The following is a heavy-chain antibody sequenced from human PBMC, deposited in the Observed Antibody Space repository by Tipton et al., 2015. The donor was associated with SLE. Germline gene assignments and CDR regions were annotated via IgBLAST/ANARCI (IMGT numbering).Heavy chain of an antibody. J-gene: IGHJ6*02. D-gene: IGHD3-9*01. CDR2: INHSGST. CDR3: ARERGLTGYYRLGYYYGMDV. V-gene: IGHV4-34*01. Sequence: TLSLTCAVYGGSFSGYYWSWIRQPPGKGLEWIGEINHSGSTNYNPSLKSRVTISVDTSKNQFSLKLSSVTAADTAVYYCARERGLTGYYRLGYYYGMDVWGQGTTVTVSS. CDR1: GGSFSGYY.